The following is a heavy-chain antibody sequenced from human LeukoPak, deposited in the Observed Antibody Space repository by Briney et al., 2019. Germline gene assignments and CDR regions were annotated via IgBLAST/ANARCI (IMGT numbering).Heavy chain of an antibody. V-gene: IGHV4-34*01. D-gene: IGHD3-10*01. CDR3: ARGRYVLLWFGELSGGSYFDY. Sequence: SETLSLTCAVYGGSFSGYYWSWIRQPPGKGLEWIGEINHSGSTNYNPSLKSRVTISVDTSKNQFSLKLSSVTAADTAVYYCARGRYVLLWFGELSGGSYFDYWGQGTLVTVSS. CDR1: GGSFSGYY. J-gene: IGHJ4*02. CDR2: INHSGST.